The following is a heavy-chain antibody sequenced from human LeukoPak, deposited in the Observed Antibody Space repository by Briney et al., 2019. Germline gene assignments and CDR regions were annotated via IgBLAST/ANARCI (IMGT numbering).Heavy chain of an antibody. J-gene: IGHJ3*02. CDR1: GYTFTGYY. V-gene: IGHV1-2*02. D-gene: IGHD3-3*01. CDR3: ASIRFLEWLSPGYDAFDI. Sequence: GASVKVSCKASGYTFTGYYMHWVRQAPGQGLEWMGWINPNNGGTNYAQKFQGRVTMTRDTSISTAYMQLSRLRSDDTAVYYCASIRFLEWLSPGYDAFDIWGQGTMVTVSS. CDR2: INPNNGGT.